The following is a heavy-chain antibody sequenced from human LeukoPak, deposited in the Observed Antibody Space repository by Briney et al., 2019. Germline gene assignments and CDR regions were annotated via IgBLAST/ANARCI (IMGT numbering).Heavy chain of an antibody. CDR1: GFTFSNAW. J-gene: IGHJ4*02. CDR2: IKSKTDGETT. Sequence: GGSLRLSCAASGFTFSNAWMSWARQAPGKGLEWVGRIKSKTDGETTDYAAPVKGRFTISRDDSKNTLYLQMSSLKTEDTAVYHSTTMTVVPTDYWGQGTLVTVSS. CDR3: TTMTVVPTDY. V-gene: IGHV3-15*01. D-gene: IGHD2-2*01.